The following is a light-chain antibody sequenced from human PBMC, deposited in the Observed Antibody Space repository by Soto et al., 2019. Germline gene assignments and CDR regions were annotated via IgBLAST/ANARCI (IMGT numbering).Light chain of an antibody. J-gene: IGKJ4*01. CDR1: QDISNY. Sequence: DIQMTQSPSSLSAYVGDRVTITCQASQDISNYLNWYQQKPGKAPKLLINDASNLETGIQTRINGSGSGTDFTFTISSLQPEDIATYYCQQYDNLPLTFGGGTKVDIK. CDR2: DAS. V-gene: IGKV1-33*01. CDR3: QQYDNLPLT.